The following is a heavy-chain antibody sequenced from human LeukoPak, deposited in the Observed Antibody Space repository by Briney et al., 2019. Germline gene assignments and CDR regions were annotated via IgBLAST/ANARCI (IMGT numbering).Heavy chain of an antibody. J-gene: IGHJ1*01. CDR3: AKEIYGDSTGGRFQH. CDR2: ISLSTSSI. V-gene: IGHV3-48*01. Sequence: GGSLRLSCAASGFTFSNYNMNWVRQAPGKGLEWVSYISLSTSSIYYADSVKGRFTVSRDNSKNTLYLQMNSLRADDTAVYYCAKEIYGDSTGGRFQHWGQGTLVTVSS. CDR1: GFTFSNYN. D-gene: IGHD2-21*02.